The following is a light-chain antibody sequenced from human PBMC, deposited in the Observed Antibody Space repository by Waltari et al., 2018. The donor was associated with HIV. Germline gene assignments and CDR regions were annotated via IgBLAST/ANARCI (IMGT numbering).Light chain of an antibody. CDR2: DTN. CDR1: TGAVTSGHY. J-gene: IGLJ2*01. CDR3: LLSYSGARPHVV. Sequence: QAVVTQEPSLTVSPGGTVTLTCGSTTGAVTSGHYPYWFQQKPGQAPRTLIYDTNNKHSWTPARFSGSLLGGRAALTLSGAQPEDEAEYYCLLSYSGARPHVVFGGGIKLTVL. V-gene: IGLV7-46*01.